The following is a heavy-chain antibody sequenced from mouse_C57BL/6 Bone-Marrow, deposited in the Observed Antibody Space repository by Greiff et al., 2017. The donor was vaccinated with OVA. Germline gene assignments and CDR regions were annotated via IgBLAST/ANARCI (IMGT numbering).Heavy chain of an antibody. J-gene: IGHJ3*01. CDR3: TVNWGDFAY. CDR2: IDPENGDT. Sequence: VQLKESGAELVRPGASVKLSCTASGFNIKDDYMHWVKQRPEQGLEWIGWIDPENGDTEYASKFQGKATITADTSSNTTYLQLSSLTSEDSAVDYCTVNWGDFAYGDRGTLVTVSA. V-gene: IGHV14-4*01. CDR1: GFNIKDDY. D-gene: IGHD4-1*01.